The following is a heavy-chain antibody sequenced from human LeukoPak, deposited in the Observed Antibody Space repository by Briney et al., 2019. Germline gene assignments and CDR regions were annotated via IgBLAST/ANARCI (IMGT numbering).Heavy chain of an antibody. CDR3: AREKIVVVVAATIWDY. CDR2: ISSSSSYI. CDR1: GFTFSTYH. V-gene: IGHV3-21*01. J-gene: IGHJ4*02. D-gene: IGHD2-15*01. Sequence: GGSLRLSCIASGFTFSTYHMHWVRQAPGKGLEWVSSISSSSSYIYYADSVKGRFTISRDNAKNSLYLQMNSLRAEDTAVYYCAREKIVVVVAATIWDYWGQGTLVTVSS.